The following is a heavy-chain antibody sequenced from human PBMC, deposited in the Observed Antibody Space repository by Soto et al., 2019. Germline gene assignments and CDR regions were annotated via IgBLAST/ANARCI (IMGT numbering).Heavy chain of an antibody. V-gene: IGHV1-69*13. CDR2: IIPIFGTA. Sequence: SVKVSCKASGGTFSSYAISWVRQAPGQGLEWMGGIIPIFGTANYAQKFQGRVTITADESTSTAYMELSSLRSEDTAVYYCARGAWDRAMVGKNWFGRWGQGTRVAVSS. CDR3: ARGAWDRAMVGKNWFGR. D-gene: IGHD5-18*01. CDR1: GGTFSSYA. J-gene: IGHJ5*02.